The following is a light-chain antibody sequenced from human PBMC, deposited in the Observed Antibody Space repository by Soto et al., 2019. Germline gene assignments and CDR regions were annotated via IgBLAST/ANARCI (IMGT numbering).Light chain of an antibody. CDR2: AAS. J-gene: IGKJ1*01. Sequence: DIQMTQSPSTLSGSVGDRVTITCRASQTISSWLAWYQQKPGKAPKPLIYAASTLQSGVPSRFSGSGFGTQFILTISSLQPDDFATYWCQHYGGMWTFGQGTKVDIK. V-gene: IGKV1-5*01. CDR1: QTISSW. CDR3: QHYGGMWT.